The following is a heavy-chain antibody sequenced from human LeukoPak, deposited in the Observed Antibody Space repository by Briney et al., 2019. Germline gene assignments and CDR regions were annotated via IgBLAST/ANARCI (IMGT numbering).Heavy chain of an antibody. Sequence: ASVTVSFTSSVYTFTTYYMLWVRQAPGQGLEWMGIINPSGGSTSYAQKFQGRVTMTRDTSTSTVYMELSSLRSEDTAVYYCARGYGSGSYYLLYYFDYWGQGTLVTVSS. CDR3: ARGYGSGSYYLLYYFDY. CDR2: INPSGGST. V-gene: IGHV1-46*01. D-gene: IGHD3-10*01. J-gene: IGHJ4*02. CDR1: VYTFTTYY.